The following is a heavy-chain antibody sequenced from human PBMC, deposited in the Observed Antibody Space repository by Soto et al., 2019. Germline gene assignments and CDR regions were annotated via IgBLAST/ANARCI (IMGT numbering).Heavy chain of an antibody. CDR1: GDSVSSHSAA. D-gene: IGHD1-7*01. Sequence: SPTLSLTCAISGDSVSSHSAAWNWIRLSPSRGLEWLGRTYYRSKWYNDYAVSVKSRITINPDTSKNQFSLQLNSVTPEDTAVYYCASAIAELELDGFDIWGQGTTGTGS. CDR3: ASAIAELELDGFDI. V-gene: IGHV6-1*01. CDR2: TYYRSKWYN. J-gene: IGHJ3*02.